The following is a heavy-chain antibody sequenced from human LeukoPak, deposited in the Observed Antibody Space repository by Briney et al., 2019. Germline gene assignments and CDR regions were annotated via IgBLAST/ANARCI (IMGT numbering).Heavy chain of an antibody. CDR1: GFTFTSYS. CDR2: ISSSGAYI. CDR3: AKALVVTAIYYYYMDV. V-gene: IGHV3-21*04. D-gene: IGHD2-21*02. Sequence: PGGSLRLSCAASGFTFTSYSMNWVRQAPGKGLEWVSSISSSGAYIYYADSMKGRFTTSRDSAKSSLYLQMNSLRAEDTAVYYCAKALVVTAIYYYYMDVWGKGTTVTVSS. J-gene: IGHJ6*03.